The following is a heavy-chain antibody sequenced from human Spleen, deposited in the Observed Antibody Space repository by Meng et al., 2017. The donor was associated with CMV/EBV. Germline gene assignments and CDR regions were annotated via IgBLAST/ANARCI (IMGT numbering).Heavy chain of an antibody. V-gene: IGHV1-46*01. J-gene: IGHJ5*02. CDR2: INPSDGIT. CDR1: GYTFTSYY. D-gene: IGHD3-3*01. CDR3: ARDRTSLEWLLSNNWFDP. Sequence: ASVKVSCKASGYTFTSYYIHWVRQAPGRGLEWMGRINPSDGITRYPQNFQGRVTMTRDTSTSTVYMELSSLRSEDTAVYYCARDRTSLEWLLSNNWFDPWGQGTLVTVSS.